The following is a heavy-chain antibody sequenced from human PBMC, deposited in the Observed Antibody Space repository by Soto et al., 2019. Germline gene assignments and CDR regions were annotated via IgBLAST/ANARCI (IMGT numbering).Heavy chain of an antibody. CDR1: GFTFSSYA. V-gene: IGHV3-23*01. Sequence: EVQLLESGGGLVQPGGSLRLSCAASGFTFSSYAMSWVRQAPGKGLEWVLAVSGSGGSTYYVDSVKGRFTISRDNFMNTLYLQMNSLIAVDTAVYNCAIIPITIFVVVTIPYHCYMVVWGIGTTVSVSS. CDR2: VSGSGGST. D-gene: IGHD3-3*01. CDR3: AIIPITIFVVVTIPYHCYMVV. J-gene: IGHJ6*03.